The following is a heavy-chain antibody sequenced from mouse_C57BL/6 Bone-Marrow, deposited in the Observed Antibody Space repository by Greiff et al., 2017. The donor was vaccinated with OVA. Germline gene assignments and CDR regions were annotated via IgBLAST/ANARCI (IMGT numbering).Heavy chain of an antibody. V-gene: IGHV5-17*01. CDR3: ASDHYSKRFAY. D-gene: IGHD2-5*01. Sequence: EVKLMESGGGLVKPGGSLKLSCAASGFTFSDYGMHWVRQAPEKGLEWVADISSGSSTIYYADTVKGRFTISRDKAKNTLFLQMTSLRSEDTAMYYCASDHYSKRFAYWGQGTLVTVSA. CDR1: GFTFSDYG. J-gene: IGHJ3*01. CDR2: ISSGSSTI.